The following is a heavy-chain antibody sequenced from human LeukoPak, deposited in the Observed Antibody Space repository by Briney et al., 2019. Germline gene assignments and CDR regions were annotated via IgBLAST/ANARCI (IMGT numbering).Heavy chain of an antibody. D-gene: IGHD1-7*01. CDR1: GFTFSTFA. J-gene: IGHJ4*02. V-gene: IGHV3-23*01. CDR3: ARDPELYYFDY. CDR2: IFPSGGEI. Sequence: GGSLRLSCAASGFTFSTFAMIWVRQPPGKGLEWVSSIFPSGGEIHYADSVRGRFTISRDNSKNTLYLQMNSLRAEDTAVYYCARDPELYYFDYWGQGTLVTVSS.